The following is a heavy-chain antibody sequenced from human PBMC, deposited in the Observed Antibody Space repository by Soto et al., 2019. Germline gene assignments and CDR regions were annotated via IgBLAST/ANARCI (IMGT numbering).Heavy chain of an antibody. V-gene: IGHV4-31*03. CDR3: ARVEQQLGYYYYGMDV. CDR2: IYYSGST. J-gene: IGHJ6*02. CDR1: GGSISSGGYY. Sequence: ASETLSLTCTVSGGSISSGGYYWSWIRQHPGKGLEWIGYIYYSGSTYYNPSLKSRVTISVDTSKNQFSLKLSSVTAADTAVYYCARVEQQLGYYYYGMDVWGQGTTVTVSS. D-gene: IGHD6-13*01.